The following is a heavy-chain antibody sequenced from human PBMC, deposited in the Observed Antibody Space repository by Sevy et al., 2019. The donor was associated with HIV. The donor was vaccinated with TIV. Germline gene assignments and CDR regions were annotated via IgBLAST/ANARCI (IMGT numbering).Heavy chain of an antibody. J-gene: IGHJ4*02. V-gene: IGHV1-18*01. Sequence: ASVKVSCKASGYTFTSYGISWVRQAPGQGLEWMGWISAYNGNTNYAQKLQGRVTMTTETSTRTAYTELRSLRSDDTAVYYCAGASATGTTMDFDYWGQGTLVTVSS. CDR3: AGASATGTTMDFDY. CDR1: GYTFTSYG. CDR2: ISAYNGNT. D-gene: IGHD1-1*01.